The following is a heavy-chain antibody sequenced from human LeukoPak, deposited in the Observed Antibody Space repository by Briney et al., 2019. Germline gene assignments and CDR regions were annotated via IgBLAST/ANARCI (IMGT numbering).Heavy chain of an antibody. CDR1: GYTFTSYA. D-gene: IGHD3-10*01. Sequence: ASVKVSCKASGYTFTSYAMHWVRQAPGQRLEWMGWINAGNGNTKYSQKFQGRVTITRDTSASTAYMELSSLRSEDTAVYYCARLHKYYYGSGSPDTAFVYWGQGTLVTVSS. CDR3: ARLHKYYYGSGSPDTAFVY. V-gene: IGHV1-3*01. CDR2: INAGNGNT. J-gene: IGHJ4*02.